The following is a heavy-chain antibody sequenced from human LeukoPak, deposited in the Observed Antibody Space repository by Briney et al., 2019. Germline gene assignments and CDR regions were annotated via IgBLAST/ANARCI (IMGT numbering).Heavy chain of an antibody. CDR2: IKSKGDGETR. CDR1: GFSISIAW. V-gene: IGHV3-15*01. J-gene: IGHJ4*02. Sequence: GGSLRLSCAASGFSISIAWMSWVRQAPGKGLEWVGRIKSKGDGETRDYAAPVKDRFIISRDDSKNMLYLQMNSLKTEDTAIYYCAAVGEWLSNAFNLWGQGTLVTVSS. D-gene: IGHD3-22*01. CDR3: AAVGEWLSNAFNL.